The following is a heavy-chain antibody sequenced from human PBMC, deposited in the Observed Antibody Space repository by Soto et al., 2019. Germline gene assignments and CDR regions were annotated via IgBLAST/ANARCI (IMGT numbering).Heavy chain of an antibody. J-gene: IGHJ1*01. CDR2: ISTGGSPI. D-gene: IGHD4-17*01. CDR1: GLTFSSFA. CDR3: TTIRRAVTSPY. Sequence: GSLRLSCAASGLTFSSFAMNWVRQAPGKGLEWVSYISTGGSPIYYADSVKGRFTISRDNARNSLYLQMNSLRAEDAAVYYCTTIRRAVTSPYWGQGSLVTVSS. V-gene: IGHV3-48*01.